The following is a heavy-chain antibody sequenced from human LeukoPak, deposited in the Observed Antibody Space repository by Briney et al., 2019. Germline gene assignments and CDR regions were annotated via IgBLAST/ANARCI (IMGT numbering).Heavy chain of an antibody. CDR2: ISTSGSTT. CDR1: GFTFSDYE. J-gene: IGHJ4*02. D-gene: IGHD3-10*02. V-gene: IGHV3-48*03. Sequence: GGSLRLSCAASGFTFSDYEINWVRQAPGKGLEWVSCISTSGSTTYYADSVKGRFTISRDNAKNSLFLQMNTLRDEDTAVYYCARGALHVFDYWGQGTPVTVPS. CDR3: ARGALHVFDY.